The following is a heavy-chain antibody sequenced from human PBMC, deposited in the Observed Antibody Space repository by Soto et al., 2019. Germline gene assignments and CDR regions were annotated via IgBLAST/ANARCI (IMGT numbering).Heavy chain of an antibody. J-gene: IGHJ1*01. CDR2: IIPIFGTA. Sequence: SVKVSCKASGGTFSSYSISWVRQAPGQGLEWMGGIIPIFGTANYAQKFQGRVTITADESTSTAYMELSSLRSEDTAVYYCARGTYGYCSGGSCYPKDEYLQHWGQGTLVTVSS. CDR3: ARGTYGYCSGGSCYPKDEYLQH. V-gene: IGHV1-69*13. D-gene: IGHD2-15*01. CDR1: GGTFSSYS.